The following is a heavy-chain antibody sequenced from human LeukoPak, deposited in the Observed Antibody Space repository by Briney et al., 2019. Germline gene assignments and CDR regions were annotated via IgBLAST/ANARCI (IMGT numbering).Heavy chain of an antibody. V-gene: IGHV3-49*04. D-gene: IGHD3-3*01. CDR2: IRSKAYGGTT. CDR1: GFTFGDYA. Sequence: GGSLRLSCTASGFTFGDYAMSGVRQAPGKGLEWVGFIRSKAYGGTTEYAASVKGRFTISRDDSKSIAYLQMNSLKTEDTAVYYCTRAPGKRFLEWLFNYYYYYMDVWGKGTTVTVSS. CDR3: TRAPGKRFLEWLFNYYYYYMDV. J-gene: IGHJ6*03.